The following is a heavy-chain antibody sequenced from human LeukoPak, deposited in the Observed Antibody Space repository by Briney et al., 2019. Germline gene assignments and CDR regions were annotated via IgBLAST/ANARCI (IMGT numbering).Heavy chain of an antibody. V-gene: IGHV3-23*01. CDR1: GFTFSSYA. CDR3: AKDRGYCGGGSCHPLDY. Sequence: GGSLRLSCAASGFTFSSYAMSWVRRAPGKGLEWVSAISGSGGSTYYADSVKGRFTISRDNSKNTLYLQMNSLRAEDTAVYYCAKDRGYCGGGSCHPLDYWGQGTLVTVSS. D-gene: IGHD2-15*01. CDR2: ISGSGGST. J-gene: IGHJ4*02.